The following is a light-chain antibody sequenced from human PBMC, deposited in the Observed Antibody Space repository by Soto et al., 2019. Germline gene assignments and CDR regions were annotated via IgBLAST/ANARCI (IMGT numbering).Light chain of an antibody. CDR2: GAS. CDR1: QSVNYN. Sequence: EIVMTQSPATLSVYPGERATLSCRASQSVNYNLAWYQQKPGQAPRLLIYGASTRATGIPARFSGSGSGTEFTLTLSSLQSEDFAVYYGQQHNSGTLFGGGTKVDIK. J-gene: IGKJ4*01. V-gene: IGKV3-15*01. CDR3: QQHNSGTL.